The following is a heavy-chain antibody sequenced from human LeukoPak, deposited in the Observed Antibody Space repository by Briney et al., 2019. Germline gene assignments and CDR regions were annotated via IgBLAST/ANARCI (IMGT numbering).Heavy chain of an antibody. J-gene: IGHJ4*02. CDR3: ARGYCSGNSCRLFDY. D-gene: IGHD2-15*01. V-gene: IGHV3-20*04. Sequence: GGSLRLSCAAPGFTFDDYGMAWVRQPPGKGLEWVSGVTWNAGSTGYADSVKGRFTISRDNAKSSLYLQMNSLRAEDTALYYCARGYCSGNSCRLFDYWGQGTLVTVSS. CDR1: GFTFDDYG. CDR2: VTWNAGST.